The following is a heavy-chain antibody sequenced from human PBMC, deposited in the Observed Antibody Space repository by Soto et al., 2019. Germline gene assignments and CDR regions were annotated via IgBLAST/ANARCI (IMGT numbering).Heavy chain of an antibody. Sequence: QVQLVQSGAEVKKPGASVKVSCKASGYTFTKYYLHWVRQAPGQGPEWMGVISPSGGRTTYAQKFQGRVTMTRDTSTSTVYMELSSLRSDDTAVYWCVRGVASGFLFAYWGQGTLVTVSS. CDR3: VRGVASGFLFAY. CDR2: ISPSGGRT. D-gene: IGHD6-19*01. CDR1: GYTFTKYY. J-gene: IGHJ4*02. V-gene: IGHV1-46*01.